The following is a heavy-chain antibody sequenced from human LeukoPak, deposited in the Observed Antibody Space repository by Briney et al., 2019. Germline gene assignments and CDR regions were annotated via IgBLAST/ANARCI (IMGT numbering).Heavy chain of an antibody. CDR3: ARDPSYYYDSSGYYGGGVLDY. D-gene: IGHD3-22*01. CDR2: INTNTGNP. V-gene: IGHV7-4-1*02. Sequence: ASVKVSCKASGYTFTSYGMNWVRQAPGQGLEWMGWINTNTGNPTYAQGFTGRFVFSLDTSVSTAYLQISSLKAEDTAVYYCARDPSYYYDSSGYYGGGVLDYWAQGTLVTVSS. CDR1: GYTFTSYG. J-gene: IGHJ4*02.